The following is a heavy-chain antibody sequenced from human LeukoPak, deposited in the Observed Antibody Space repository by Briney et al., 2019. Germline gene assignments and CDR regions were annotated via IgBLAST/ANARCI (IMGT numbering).Heavy chain of an antibody. J-gene: IGHJ3*02. V-gene: IGHV1-8*01. Sequence: ASVKVSCKASGYTFTSYDINWVRQATGQGLEWTGWMNPNSGNTGYAQKFQGRVTMTRNTSISTAYMELSSLRSEDTAVYYCARGRYYDFWSGYYTPHDAFDIWGQGTMVTVSS. CDR2: MNPNSGNT. D-gene: IGHD3-3*01. CDR3: ARGRYYDFWSGYYTPHDAFDI. CDR1: GYTFTSYD.